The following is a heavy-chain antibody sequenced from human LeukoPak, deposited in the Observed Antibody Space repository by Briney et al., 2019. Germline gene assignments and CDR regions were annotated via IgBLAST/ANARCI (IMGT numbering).Heavy chain of an antibody. CDR3: ARIVVITGFDC. CDR1: GFTFSSYA. V-gene: IGHV3-30-3*01. CDR2: ISYDGSNK. J-gene: IGHJ5*01. Sequence: PGGSLRLSCAASGFTFSSYAMSWVRQAPGKGLEWVAVISYDGSNKYYADSVKGRFTISRDNSKNTLYLQMNSLRAEDTAVYYCARIVVITGFDCWGQGTLVAVSS. D-gene: IGHD3-22*01.